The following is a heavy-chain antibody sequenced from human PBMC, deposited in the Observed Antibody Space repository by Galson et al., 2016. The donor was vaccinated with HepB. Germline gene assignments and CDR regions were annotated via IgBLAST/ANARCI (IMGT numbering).Heavy chain of an antibody. CDR2: INNDGSNT. D-gene: IGHD2-15*01. Sequence: SLRLSCAASGFTFSSYWMNWVRQAPGKGLVWVSRINNDGSNTTYADSVKGRFTISRDNAKNTLYLQMNSLGAEDTAVYYCARPGYCSGSSCYVPFDIWGQGTMATVSS. CDR3: ARPGYCSGSSCYVPFDI. J-gene: IGHJ3*02. V-gene: IGHV3-74*03. CDR1: GFTFSSYW.